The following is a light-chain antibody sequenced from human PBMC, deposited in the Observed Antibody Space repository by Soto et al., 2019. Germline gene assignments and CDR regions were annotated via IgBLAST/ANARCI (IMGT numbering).Light chain of an antibody. Sequence: EIVMTQSPATLSVSPGERATLSCRASQSFSSNLAWYQQKPGQAPRLLTYGASTRATGIPARFSGSGSGTEFTLTISSLQSEDFAVYYCQQYNNWPITFGQGTRLEI. CDR3: QQYNNWPIT. CDR2: GAS. CDR1: QSFSSN. V-gene: IGKV3-15*01. J-gene: IGKJ5*01.